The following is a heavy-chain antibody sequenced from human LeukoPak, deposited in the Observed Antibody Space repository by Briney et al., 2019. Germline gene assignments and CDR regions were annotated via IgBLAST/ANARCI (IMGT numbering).Heavy chain of an antibody. Sequence: SETLSLTCTVSGGSITSSTYYWGWIRQPPGKGLECIASIHYSGSTYYNPSLKSRLTISVYTSKNQFSLKLSSVTAADTAVYYCARLGYCSSTSCYFDYWGQGTLVTVSS. D-gene: IGHD2-2*01. CDR1: GGSITSSTYY. J-gene: IGHJ4*02. V-gene: IGHV4-39*01. CDR3: ARLGYCSSTSCYFDY. CDR2: IHYSGST.